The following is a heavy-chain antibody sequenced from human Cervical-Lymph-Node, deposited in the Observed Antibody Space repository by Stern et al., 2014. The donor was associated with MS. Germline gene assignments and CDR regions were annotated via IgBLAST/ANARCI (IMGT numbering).Heavy chain of an antibody. D-gene: IGHD3-10*01. CDR3: ASSVGELTPEAV. Sequence: VQLVESGAEVKKPGSSVRVSCKASGGTFSSYAISWVRQAPGQGLEWMGGIIPMFGTANYAQKFQGRVTITADDSTTTAYMEVSRLRSEDTAVYYCASSVGELTPEAVWGQGTTVTVFS. CDR2: IIPMFGTA. J-gene: IGHJ6*02. V-gene: IGHV1-69*01. CDR1: GGTFSSYA.